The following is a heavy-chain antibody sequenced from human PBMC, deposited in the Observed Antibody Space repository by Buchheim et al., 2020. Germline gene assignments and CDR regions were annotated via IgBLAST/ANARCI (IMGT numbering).Heavy chain of an antibody. D-gene: IGHD1-26*01. J-gene: IGHJ4*02. CDR2: ISYDGSNK. CDR3: ASGSSGSYYYFDY. CDR1: GFTFSSYA. V-gene: IGHV3-30-3*01. Sequence: VQLVESGGGLVQPGRSLRLSCAASGFTFSSYAMHWVRQAPGKGLEWVAVISYDGSNKYYADSVKGRFTISRDNSKNTLYLQMNSLRAEDTAVYYCASGSSGSYYYFDYWGQGTL.